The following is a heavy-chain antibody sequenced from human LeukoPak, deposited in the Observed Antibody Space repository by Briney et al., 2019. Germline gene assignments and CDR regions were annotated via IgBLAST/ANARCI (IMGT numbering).Heavy chain of an antibody. J-gene: IGHJ5*02. V-gene: IGHV3-30*02. CDR2: IRYDGTNK. D-gene: IGHD3-22*01. Sequence: GGSLRLSCAASGFTFSRYDMHWVRQAPGKGLEWVAFIRYDGTNKYYADSVEGRFTISRDNSKNTLYLQMNSLRAEDTAVYYCASHYDSSGYYGYWFDPWGQGTLVTVSS. CDR3: ASHYDSSGYYGYWFDP. CDR1: GFTFSRYD.